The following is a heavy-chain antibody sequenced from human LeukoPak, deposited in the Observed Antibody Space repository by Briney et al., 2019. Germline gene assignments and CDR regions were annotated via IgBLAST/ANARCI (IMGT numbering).Heavy chain of an antibody. CDR3: ARVLNNWFDP. D-gene: IGHD2-15*01. CDR1: GGTFSSYA. CDR2: IIPIFGTA. V-gene: IGHV1-69*05. J-gene: IGHJ5*02. Sequence: GASVKVSCKASGGTFSSYAISWVRQAPGQGLEWMGGIIPIFGTANYAQKFQGRVTMTTDTSTSTAYMELRSLRSDDTAVYYCARVLNNWFDPWGQGTLVTVSS.